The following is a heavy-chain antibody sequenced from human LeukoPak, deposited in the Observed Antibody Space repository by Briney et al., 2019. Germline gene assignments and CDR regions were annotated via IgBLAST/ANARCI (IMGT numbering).Heavy chain of an antibody. J-gene: IGHJ6*02. Sequence: ASVTVSCKASGYTFTGYYMHWVRQAPGQGLEWMGWINPNSGGTNYAQKFQGRVTITRDTSISTAYMELSRLRSDDTAVYYCARWSYDPPYYYGMDVWGQGTTVTVSS. D-gene: IGHD1-26*01. V-gene: IGHV1-2*02. CDR3: ARWSYDPPYYYGMDV. CDR2: INPNSGGT. CDR1: GYTFTGYY.